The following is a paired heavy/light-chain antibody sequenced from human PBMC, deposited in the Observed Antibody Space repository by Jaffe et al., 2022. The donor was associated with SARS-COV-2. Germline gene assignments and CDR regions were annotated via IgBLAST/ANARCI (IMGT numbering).Heavy chain of an antibody. D-gene: IGHD6-19*01. V-gene: IGHV3-21*01. Sequence: EVQLEESGGGLVKSGGSLSLSCAASGFSFINYNMKWVRQAPGKGLEWVASISTIGHSIYYADSVKGRFTVSRDNAKNSLFLQMNSLRPEDTAVYYCARLSGSGWSIGRGYFFGMDIWGQGTTVTVSS. J-gene: IGHJ6*02. CDR1: GFSFINYN. CDR2: ISTIGHSI. CDR3: ARLSGSGWSIGRGYFFGMDI.
Light chain of an antibody. J-gene: IGLJ2*01. CDR3: QAWDSSSHVV. V-gene: IGLV3-1*01. CDR2: QNG. CDR1: KLGNKY. Sequence: SYDLTQPPSVSVSPGQTASITCSGDKLGNKYVCWYQQQPGQSPVLVIYQNGKRPSGIPERFSGSNSGNTATLTISGTQAVDEADYYCQAWDSSSHVVFGGGTKLTVL.